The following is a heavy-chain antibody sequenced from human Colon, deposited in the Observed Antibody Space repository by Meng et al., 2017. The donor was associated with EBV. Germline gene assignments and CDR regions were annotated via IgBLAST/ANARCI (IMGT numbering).Heavy chain of an antibody. CDR2: IYDSGST. V-gene: IGHV4-31*03. J-gene: IGHJ2*01. D-gene: IGHD4-17*01. CDR1: GGSISSGNHY. Sequence: QVQVQEAGPGLVKPPQTLSLTCTVSGGSISSGNHYWSWIRQHPGKGLEYIGYIYDSGSTYYNPSLKSRVIISVDTSKNQFSLRLNSVTAADTAVYYCASLYGDSSVWYLDLWGRGTLVTVSS. CDR3: ASLYGDSSVWYLDL.